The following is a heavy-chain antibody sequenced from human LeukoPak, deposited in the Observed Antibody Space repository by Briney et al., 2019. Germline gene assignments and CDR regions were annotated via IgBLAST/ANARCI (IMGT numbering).Heavy chain of an antibody. V-gene: IGHV3-7*01. Sequence: PGGSLRLSCAASGFTFSSYWMIWVRQAPGKGLEWVANIRQDGSEKYYVDSVKGRFTISRDNAKNSLYLQMNSLRAEDTAVYYCSSMVRGVIIAYFHYWGQGTLVTVSS. J-gene: IGHJ4*02. CDR3: SSMVRGVIIAYFHY. CDR1: GFTFSSYW. CDR2: IRQDGSEK. D-gene: IGHD3-10*01.